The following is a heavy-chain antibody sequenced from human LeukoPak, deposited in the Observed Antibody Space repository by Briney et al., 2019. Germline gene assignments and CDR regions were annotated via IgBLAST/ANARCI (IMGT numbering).Heavy chain of an antibody. CDR3: ARVSGGDGYNKLSGYFDY. V-gene: IGHV4-59*01. D-gene: IGHD5-24*01. J-gene: IGHJ4*02. CDR1: GGSISSYY. Sequence: SETLSLTCTVSGGSISSYYWSWIRQPPGKGLEWIGYIYYSGSTNYNPSLKSRVTISVDTSKNQFSLKLSSVTAADTAVYYRARVSGGDGYNKLSGYFDYWGQGTLVTVSS. CDR2: IYYSGST.